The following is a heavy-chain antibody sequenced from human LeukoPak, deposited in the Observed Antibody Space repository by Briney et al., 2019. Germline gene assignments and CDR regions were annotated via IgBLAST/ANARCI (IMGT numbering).Heavy chain of an antibody. J-gene: IGHJ4*02. Sequence: ASVKVSCKASGFTFTSSAVQWVRQARGQRLEWIGWIVVGSGNTNYAQKFQERVTITRDMSTGTAYMELSSLRSEDTAVYYCAAVYDSSGYYYDYWGQGTLVTVSS. D-gene: IGHD3-22*01. CDR1: GFTFTSSA. CDR3: AAVYDSSGYYYDY. V-gene: IGHV1-58*01. CDR2: IVVGSGNT.